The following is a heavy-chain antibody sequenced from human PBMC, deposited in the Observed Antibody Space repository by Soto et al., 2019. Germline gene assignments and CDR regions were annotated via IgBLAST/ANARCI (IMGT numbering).Heavy chain of an antibody. CDR1: AGSISSSSYY. CDR2: IYYTGYT. D-gene: IGHD1-1*01. CDR3: ARSSLATRPLFDL. Sequence: SETVSLTCTVSAGSISSSSYYWGWIRQAPGKGLEWLATIYYTGYTYHNPSLKSHLTISVDTSKNQFSLKLTSVTAADAALYYCARSSLATRPLFDLCARRSTVLVSS. J-gene: IGHJ2*01. V-gene: IGHV4-39*01.